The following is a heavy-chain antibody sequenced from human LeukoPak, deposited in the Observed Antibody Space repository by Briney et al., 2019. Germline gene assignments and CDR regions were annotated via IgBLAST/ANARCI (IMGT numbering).Heavy chain of an antibody. V-gene: IGHV4-4*02. D-gene: IGHD3-22*01. Sequence: PSETLSLTCEVSGVSISSGNWWSWVRQPPGKGLGWIGQIYHSGSTNYNPPLKSRVTISVDKSKNHFSLRLSSVTAADTAVYYCARENDSGYSLNYWGQGTLVTVSS. CDR1: GVSISSGNW. CDR3: ARENDSGYSLNY. J-gene: IGHJ4*02. CDR2: IYHSGST.